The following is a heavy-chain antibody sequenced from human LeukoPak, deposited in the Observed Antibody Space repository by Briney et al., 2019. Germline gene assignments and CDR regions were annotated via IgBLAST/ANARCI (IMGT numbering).Heavy chain of an antibody. CDR1: GFTFSSYS. D-gene: IGHD1-14*01. CDR3: ARVFPERGGLDY. V-gene: IGHV3-48*04. CDR2: ISSSSSTI. Sequence: PGGSLRLSCAASGFTFSSYSMNWVRQAPGKGLEWVSYISSSSSTIYYADSVKGRFTISRDNAKNSLYLQMNSLRAEDTAGDYCARVFPERGGLDYWGKEPWSPSPQ. J-gene: IGHJ4*01.